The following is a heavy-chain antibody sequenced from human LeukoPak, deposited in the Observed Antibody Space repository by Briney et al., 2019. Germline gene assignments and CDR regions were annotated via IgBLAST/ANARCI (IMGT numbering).Heavy chain of an antibody. J-gene: IGHJ4*02. D-gene: IGHD2-2*01. CDR1: GFTVSSNY. Sequence: PGGSLRLSCAASGFTVSSNYMSWVRQAPGKGLEWVSVIYSCGSTYYADSVKGRFTISRDNSKNTLYLQINSLRAEDTAVYYCARVRNGGYCSSTSYEFDYWGQGTPVTVSS. CDR2: IYSCGST. V-gene: IGHV3-66*03. CDR3: ARVRNGGYCSSTSYEFDY.